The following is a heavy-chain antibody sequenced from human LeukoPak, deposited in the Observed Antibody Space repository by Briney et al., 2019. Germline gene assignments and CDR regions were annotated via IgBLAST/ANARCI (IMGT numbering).Heavy chain of an antibody. CDR1: GGSISSYYW. J-gene: IGHJ3*02. D-gene: IGHD3/OR15-3a*01. CDR3: AHFMIFEPFDI. Sequence: KPSETLSLTCTVSGGSISSYYWSWIRQPPGKGLEWLALIYWDDDKRYSPSLKSRLTITKDTSKKQVVLTVTNVDPVDTATYYCAHFMIFEPFDIWGQGTMVTVSS. V-gene: IGHV2-5*08. CDR2: IYWDDDK.